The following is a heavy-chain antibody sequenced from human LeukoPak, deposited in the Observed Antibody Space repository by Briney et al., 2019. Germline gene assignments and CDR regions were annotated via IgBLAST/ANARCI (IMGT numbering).Heavy chain of an antibody. J-gene: IGHJ4*02. Sequence: SETLSLTCAVYGGSFSGYYWSSIRQPPGKGLEWIGEINHSGSTNYNPSLKSRVTISVDTSKNQFSLKLSSVTAADTAVYYCARRGGYSYGYVVDYWGQGTLVTVSS. V-gene: IGHV4-34*01. D-gene: IGHD5-18*01. CDR3: ARRGGYSYGYVVDY. CDR2: INHSGST. CDR1: GGSFSGYY.